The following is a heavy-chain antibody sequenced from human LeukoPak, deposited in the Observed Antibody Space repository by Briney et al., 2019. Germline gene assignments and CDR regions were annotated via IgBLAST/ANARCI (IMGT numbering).Heavy chain of an antibody. Sequence: GGSLRLSCAASGFTFDDYAMHWVRQAPGKGLEWVSGISWNSGSIGYADSAKGRFTISRDNAKNSLYLQMNSLRAEDTALYYCAKAPYGSGSYFDYWGQGTLVTVSS. CDR2: ISWNSGSI. J-gene: IGHJ4*02. CDR1: GFTFDDYA. CDR3: AKAPYGSGSYFDY. V-gene: IGHV3-9*01. D-gene: IGHD3-10*01.